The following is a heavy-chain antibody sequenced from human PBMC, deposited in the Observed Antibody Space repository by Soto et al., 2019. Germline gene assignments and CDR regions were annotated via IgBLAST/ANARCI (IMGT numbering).Heavy chain of an antibody. J-gene: IGHJ4*02. CDR3: AGGIAARPLGY. CDR2: IYHSGST. CDR1: GGSISSGGYS. D-gene: IGHD6-6*01. Sequence: SETLSLTCAVSGGSISSGGYSWSWIRQPPGKGLEWIGYIYHSGSTYYNPSLKSRVTISVDRSKNQFSLKQSSVTAADTAVYYCAGGIAARPLGYWGQGTLVTVSS. V-gene: IGHV4-30-2*01.